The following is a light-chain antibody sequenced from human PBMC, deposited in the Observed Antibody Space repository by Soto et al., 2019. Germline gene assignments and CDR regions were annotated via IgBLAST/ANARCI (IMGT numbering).Light chain of an antibody. Sequence: QSVLTQPASVSGSPGQSITISCTGTSSDVGDYNYVSWYQHHPGKAPKLMIYDVSNRPSGVSNRFSGSKSVNTASLTISGLQAEDEADYYCISYTTSSTLRVFGTGTKLTVL. J-gene: IGLJ1*01. V-gene: IGLV2-14*03. CDR3: ISYTTSSTLRV. CDR2: DVS. CDR1: SSDVGDYNY.